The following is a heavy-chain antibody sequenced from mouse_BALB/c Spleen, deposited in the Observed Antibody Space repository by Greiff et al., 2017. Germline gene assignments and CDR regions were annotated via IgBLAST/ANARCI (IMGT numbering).Heavy chain of an antibody. CDR2: IWRGGST. J-gene: IGHJ3*01. CDR1: GFSLTSYG. Sequence: VQLQESGPSLVQPSQSLSITCTVSGFSLTSYGVHWVRQSPGKGLEWLGVIWRGGSTDYNAAFMSRLSITKDNSKSQVFFKMNSLQADDTAIYYCATHYYGSSSFAYWGQGTLVTVSA. D-gene: IGHD1-1*01. V-gene: IGHV2-5-1*01. CDR3: ATHYYGSSSFAY.